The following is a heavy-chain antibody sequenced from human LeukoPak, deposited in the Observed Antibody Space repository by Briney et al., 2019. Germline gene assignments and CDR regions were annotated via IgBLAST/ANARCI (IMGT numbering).Heavy chain of an antibody. Sequence: GGSLRLSCAASGFTFSSYWMSWVRQAPGKGLEWVANIKKDGSEKYYVDSVKGRFTISRDNAKNSLYLQMNSLRAEDTAVYYCARWRGYSYGDYYFDYWGQGTLVTVSS. D-gene: IGHD5-18*01. CDR3: ARWRGYSYGDYYFDY. V-gene: IGHV3-7*01. CDR1: GFTFSSYW. CDR2: IKKDGSEK. J-gene: IGHJ4*02.